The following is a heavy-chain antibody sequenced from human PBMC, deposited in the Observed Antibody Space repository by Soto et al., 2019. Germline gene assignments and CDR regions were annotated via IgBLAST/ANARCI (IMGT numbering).Heavy chain of an antibody. Sequence: SLKVSCKASGGTFSSYAISWVRQAPGQGLEWMGGIIPIFGTANYAQKFQGRVTITADESTSTAYMELSSLRSEDTAVYYCARGRSYYYYGMDVWGQGTTVTVSS. V-gene: IGHV1-69*13. CDR3: ARGRSYYYYGMDV. J-gene: IGHJ6*02. CDR1: GGTFSSYA. CDR2: IIPIFGTA.